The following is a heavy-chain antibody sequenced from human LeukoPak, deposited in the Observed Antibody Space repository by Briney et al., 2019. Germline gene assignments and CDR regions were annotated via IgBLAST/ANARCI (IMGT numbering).Heavy chain of an antibody. Sequence: GGSLRLSCAASGFTLSSYGMHWVRQAPGKGLEWVAVISYDGSNKYYADSVKGRFTISRDNSKNTLYLQMNSLRAEDTAVYYCANLDYGGNPRVDYWGQGTLVTVSS. CDR1: GFTLSSYG. J-gene: IGHJ4*02. CDR2: ISYDGSNK. V-gene: IGHV3-30*18. D-gene: IGHD4-23*01. CDR3: ANLDYGGNPRVDY.